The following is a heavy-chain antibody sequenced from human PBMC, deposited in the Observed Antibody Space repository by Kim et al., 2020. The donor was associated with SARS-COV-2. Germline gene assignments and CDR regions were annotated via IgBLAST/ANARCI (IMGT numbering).Heavy chain of an antibody. CDR3: ASNSTIVGREYYVMDV. V-gene: IGHV3-48*04. Sequence: GGSLRLSCAASGFTFSTYSMNWVRQAPGKGLEWISYISSSSRTIYYAESVRGRFTISRDNAKNSLYLQMNSLRAEDTAVYYCASNSTIVGREYYVMDVWGKGTTVTVSS. CDR2: ISSSSRTI. D-gene: IGHD3-10*01. CDR1: GFTFSTYS. J-gene: IGHJ6*04.